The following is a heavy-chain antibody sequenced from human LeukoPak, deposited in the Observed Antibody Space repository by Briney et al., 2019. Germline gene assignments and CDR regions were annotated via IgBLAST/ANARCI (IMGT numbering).Heavy chain of an antibody. CDR1: GFKCDDYG. CDR2: LNWNGGST. V-gene: IGHV3-20*04. CDR3: ARGATGTTFDY. D-gene: IGHD1-1*01. Sequence: PGGSLRLSCAASGFKCDDYGTSWVRQAPGKGLEWVSGLNWNGGSTGYADSVKGRFTISRDNAKNSLYLQMNSLRTEDTALYYCARGATGTTFDYWGQGTLVTVSS. J-gene: IGHJ4*02.